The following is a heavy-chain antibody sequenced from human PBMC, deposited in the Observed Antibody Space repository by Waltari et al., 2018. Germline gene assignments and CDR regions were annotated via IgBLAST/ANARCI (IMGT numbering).Heavy chain of an antibody. CDR2: IRGSGGST. CDR1: GFTFSSYA. D-gene: IGHD1-26*01. CDR3: AKDGRGGSYWGDYFDY. J-gene: IGHJ4*02. Sequence: EVQLLESGGGLVQPGGSLRLSCAASGFTFSSYAMSWVRQAPGKGLEWVSAIRGSGGSTYYADSVKGRFTISRDNSKNTLYLQMNSLRAEDTAVYYCAKDGRGGSYWGDYFDYWGQGTLVTVSS. V-gene: IGHV3-23*01.